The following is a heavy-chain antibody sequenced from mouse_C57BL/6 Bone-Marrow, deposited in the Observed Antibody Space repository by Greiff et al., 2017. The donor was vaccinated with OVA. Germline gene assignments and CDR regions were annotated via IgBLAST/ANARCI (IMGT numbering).Heavy chain of an antibody. V-gene: IGHV1-81*01. J-gene: IGHJ3*01. Sequence: QVQLQQSGAELARPGASVKLSCKASGYTFTSYGISWVKQSTGQGLEWIGEIYPRSGNTYYNEKFKGKATLTADKSSSTAYMELSSLTSEDSAVYFCARGEDYDGYYPAWFAYWGQGTLVTVSA. CDR3: ARGEDYDGYYPAWFAY. D-gene: IGHD2-3*01. CDR1: GYTFTSYG. CDR2: IYPRSGNT.